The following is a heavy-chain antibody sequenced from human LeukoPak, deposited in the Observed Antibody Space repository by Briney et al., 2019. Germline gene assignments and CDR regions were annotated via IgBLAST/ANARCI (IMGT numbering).Heavy chain of an antibody. D-gene: IGHD3-3*01. CDR3: ARVDFWSGYFSLNMDV. Sequence: ASVKVSCKASGYTFTGYYMHWVRQAPGQGLEWMGIINPSGGSTSYAQKFQGRVTMTRDMSTSTVYMELSSLRSEDTAVYYCARVDFWSGYFSLNMDVWGKGTTVTVSS. J-gene: IGHJ6*03. CDR1: GYTFTGYY. V-gene: IGHV1-46*01. CDR2: INPSGGST.